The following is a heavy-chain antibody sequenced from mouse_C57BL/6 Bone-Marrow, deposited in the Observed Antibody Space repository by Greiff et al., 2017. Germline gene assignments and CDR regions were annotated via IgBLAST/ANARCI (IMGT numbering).Heavy chain of an antibody. Sequence: EVQVVESGGGLVQPGGSLKLSCAASGFTFSDYYMYWVRQTPEKRLEWVAYISNGGGSTYYPDTVKGRFTISRDNAKNTLYLQMSRLKSEDTAMYYCASSYGSSGGYYYAMDYWGQGTSVTVSS. CDR1: GFTFSDYY. CDR2: ISNGGGST. CDR3: ASSYGSSGGYYYAMDY. D-gene: IGHD1-1*01. V-gene: IGHV5-12*01. J-gene: IGHJ4*01.